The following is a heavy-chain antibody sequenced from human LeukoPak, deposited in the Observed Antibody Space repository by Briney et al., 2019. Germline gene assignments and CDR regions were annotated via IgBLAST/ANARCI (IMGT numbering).Heavy chain of an antibody. CDR3: ARDMLFYDFWSGPIFRGGGRYV. D-gene: IGHD3-3*01. V-gene: IGHV3-30*03. CDR2: ISYDGSNK. Sequence: PGGSLRLSCAASGFTFSSYGMHWVRQAPGKGLEWVAVISYDGSNKYYADSVKGRFTISRDNARKSLYLQMNSLRIEDTAVYFCARDMLFYDFWSGPIFRGGGRYVWGQGTTVSVSS. CDR1: GFTFSSYG. J-gene: IGHJ6*02.